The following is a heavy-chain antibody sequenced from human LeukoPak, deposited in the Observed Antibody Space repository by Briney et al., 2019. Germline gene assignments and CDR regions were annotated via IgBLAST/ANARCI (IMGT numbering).Heavy chain of an antibody. CDR1: GFTFSSYG. V-gene: IGHV3-30*18. Sequence: GGSLRLSCAASGFTFSSYGMHWVRQAPGKGLEWVAVISYDGSNKYYADSVKGRFTISRDNSKNTPYLRMNSLRAEDTAVYYCAKDDSGSGWLNWFDPWGQGTLVTVSS. CDR3: AKDDSGSGWLNWFDP. CDR2: ISYDGSNK. D-gene: IGHD6-19*01. J-gene: IGHJ5*02.